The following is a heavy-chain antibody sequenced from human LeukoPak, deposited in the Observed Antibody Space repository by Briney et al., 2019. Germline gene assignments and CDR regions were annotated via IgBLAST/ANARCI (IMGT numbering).Heavy chain of an antibody. D-gene: IGHD4-11*01. CDR2: LYSGGST. CDR1: GFTVSSNY. CDR3: AREGTSWGSVTTGTGRGRGWFDP. J-gene: IGHJ5*02. Sequence: GGSLRLSCAVAGFTVSSNYMSWVRQAPGKGLEWVSVLYSGGSTFYADSVKGRFTISRDNARNTLYLQMNSLRAEDTAVYFCAREGTSWGSVTTGTGRGRGWFDPWGQGTLVTVSS. V-gene: IGHV3-53*01.